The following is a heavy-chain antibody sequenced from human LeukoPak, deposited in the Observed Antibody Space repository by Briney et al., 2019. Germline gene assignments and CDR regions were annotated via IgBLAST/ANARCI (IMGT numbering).Heavy chain of an antibody. CDR1: GYTLTELS. D-gene: IGHD4-17*01. Sequence: GASVKVSCKVSGYTLTELSMHWVRQAPGKGLEWMGGFDPEDGETIYAQKFQGRVTMTEDTSTDTAYMELSSPRSEDTAVYYCATIYGDYVRAFDIWGQGTMVTVSS. CDR2: FDPEDGET. J-gene: IGHJ3*02. CDR3: ATIYGDYVRAFDI. V-gene: IGHV1-24*01.